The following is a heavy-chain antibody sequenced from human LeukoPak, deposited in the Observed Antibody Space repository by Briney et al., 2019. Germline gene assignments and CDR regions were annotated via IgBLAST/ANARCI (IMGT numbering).Heavy chain of an antibody. Sequence: ASVKVSCKASGYTFTSYDINWVRQAPGQGLEWMGWMNPNSGNTGYAQKFQGRVTMTRNTSISTAYMELSSLRSEDTAVYYCARKRNYGPNWFDPWGQGTLVTVSS. D-gene: IGHD1-7*01. CDR2: MNPNSGNT. CDR3: ARKRNYGPNWFDP. J-gene: IGHJ5*02. V-gene: IGHV1-8*01. CDR1: GYTFTSYD.